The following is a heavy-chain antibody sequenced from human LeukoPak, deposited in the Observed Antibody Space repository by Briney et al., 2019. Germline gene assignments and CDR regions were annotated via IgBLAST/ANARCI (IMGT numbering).Heavy chain of an antibody. CDR1: GFTFDDYA. D-gene: IGHD6-19*01. Sequence: VWSLSLSCVAFGFTFDDYAMHWARQAPGQGVEWVSLFSGDGGSTYYADAVKGRFTISRDNSKNSLYLQMNSLRTEDTALYYCAKDAYSSGWYGGGVFDYWGQGTLVTVSS. V-gene: IGHV3-43*02. CDR2: FSGDGGST. CDR3: AKDAYSSGWYGGGVFDY. J-gene: IGHJ4*02.